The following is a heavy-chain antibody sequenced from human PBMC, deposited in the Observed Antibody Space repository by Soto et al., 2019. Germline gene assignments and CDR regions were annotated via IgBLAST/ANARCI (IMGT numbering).Heavy chain of an antibody. Sequence: ASVKVSCKASGYTFTSYPMHWVRQAPGQRPEWMGWINVGNGNTKYSQKFQGRVTITRDTSASTAYMELSSLRSEDTAVYYCARTESTVITSVEYYSDYWGQGTLVTVSS. V-gene: IGHV1-3*01. CDR3: ARTESTVITSVEYYSDY. J-gene: IGHJ4*02. CDR1: GYTFTSYP. D-gene: IGHD4-17*01. CDR2: INVGNGNT.